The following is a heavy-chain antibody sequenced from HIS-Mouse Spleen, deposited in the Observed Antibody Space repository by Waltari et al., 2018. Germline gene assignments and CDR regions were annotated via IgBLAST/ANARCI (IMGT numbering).Heavy chain of an antibody. J-gene: IGHJ4*02. Sequence: EVQLLESGGGLVQPGGSLRLSCAASGFTFSSYAMTGVRQAAGKGLEWVSAISGSGGSTYYADSVKGRFTISRDNSKNTLYLQMNSLRAEDTAVYYCLSVAIFSVANSYYFDYWGQGTLVTVSS. CDR1: GFTFSSYA. CDR2: ISGSGGST. CDR3: LSVAIFSVANSYYFDY. D-gene: IGHD1-7*01. V-gene: IGHV3-23*01.